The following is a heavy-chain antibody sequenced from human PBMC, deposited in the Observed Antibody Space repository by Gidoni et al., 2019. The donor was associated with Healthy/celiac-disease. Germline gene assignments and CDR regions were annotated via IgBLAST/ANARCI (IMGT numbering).Heavy chain of an antibody. CDR1: GFTFSSHA. D-gene: IGHD6-13*01. V-gene: IGHV3-23*01. CDR2: ISGSGGST. Sequence: EVLLLESGGGLVQPGRSLRLSGAASGFTFSSHAMSGVRPSPGQGLEWGSAISGSGGSTYYADSVKGRFTISRDNSKNTLYLQMNSLRAEDTAVYYCANTYSSSWYGQVRWFDPWGQGTLVTVSS. CDR3: ANTYSSSWYGQVRWFDP. J-gene: IGHJ5*02.